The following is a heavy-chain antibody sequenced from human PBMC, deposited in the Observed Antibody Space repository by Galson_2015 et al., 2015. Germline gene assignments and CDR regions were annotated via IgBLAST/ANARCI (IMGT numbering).Heavy chain of an antibody. Sequence: LSLTCTVSGGSINSISYYWGWIRQPPGKGLEWIGSIYYSGRTYYNPSLESRVTISVDTSRNQFSLNLRSVTAADTAIYCCATHSGSYYSVDYWGQGTLVTVSS. CDR2: IYYSGRT. V-gene: IGHV4-39*01. CDR3: ATHSGSYYSVDY. J-gene: IGHJ4*02. D-gene: IGHD1-26*01. CDR1: GGSINSISYY.